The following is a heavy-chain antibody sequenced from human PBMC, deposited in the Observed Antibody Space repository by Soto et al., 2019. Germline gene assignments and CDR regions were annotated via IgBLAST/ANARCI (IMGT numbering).Heavy chain of an antibody. D-gene: IGHD3-22*01. Sequence: SETLSLTCTVSGGSISSYYWSWIRQPAGKVLEWIGRIYTSGSTNYNPSLKSRVTMSVDTSKNQFSLKLSSVTAADTAVYYCARDKETYYYDSSGYSYNWFDPWGQGTLVTVSS. CDR1: GGSISSYY. V-gene: IGHV4-4*07. CDR2: IYTSGST. J-gene: IGHJ5*02. CDR3: ARDKETYYYDSSGYSYNWFDP.